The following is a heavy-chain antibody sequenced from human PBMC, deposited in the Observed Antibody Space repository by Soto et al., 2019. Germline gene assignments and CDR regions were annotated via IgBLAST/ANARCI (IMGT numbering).Heavy chain of an antibody. CDR1: GGSISSGGYY. D-gene: IGHD5-18*01. J-gene: IGHJ4*02. CDR3: ARQYSYGYPLDY. CDR2: LYYSGST. V-gene: IGHV4-31*03. Sequence: QVQLQESGPGLVKPSQTLSLTCTVSGGSISSGGYYWSWIRQHPGKGLEWIGYLYYSGSTYYNPSLKSRVTISVDTSKNHFSLKLSSVTAADTAVYYCARQYSYGYPLDYWGQGTLVTVSS.